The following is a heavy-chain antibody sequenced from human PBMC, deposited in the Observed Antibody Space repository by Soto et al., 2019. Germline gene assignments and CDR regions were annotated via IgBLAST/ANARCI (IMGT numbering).Heavy chain of an antibody. J-gene: IGHJ4*02. Sequence: PSETLSLTCAVYGGSFSGYYWSWIRQPPGKGLEWIGEINHSGSTNYNPSLKSRVTISVDTSKNQFSLKLSSVTAADTAVYYCARGRVAPVIRHLDYWGQGTLVTVSS. CDR3: ARGRVAPVIRHLDY. CDR2: INHSGST. V-gene: IGHV4-34*01. D-gene: IGHD2-15*01. CDR1: GGSFSGYY.